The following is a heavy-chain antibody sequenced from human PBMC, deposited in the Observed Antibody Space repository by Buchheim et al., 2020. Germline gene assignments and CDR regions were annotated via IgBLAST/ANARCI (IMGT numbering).Heavy chain of an antibody. V-gene: IGHV1-46*01. CDR2: INPSGGST. CDR3: ARDRPFRHYDSSGRPYYYYGMDV. J-gene: IGHJ6*02. Sequence: QVQLVQSGAEVKKPGASVKVSCKASGYTFTSYYMHWVRQAPGQGLEWMGIINPSGGSTSYAQKFQGRVTMTRDTSTSTVYMELSSLRSEDTAVYYCARDRPFRHYDSSGRPYYYYGMDVWGQGTT. D-gene: IGHD3-22*01. CDR1: GYTFTSYY.